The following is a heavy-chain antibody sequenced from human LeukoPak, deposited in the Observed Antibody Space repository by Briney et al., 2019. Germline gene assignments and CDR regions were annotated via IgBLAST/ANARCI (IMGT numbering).Heavy chain of an antibody. CDR2: IYYSGST. CDR3: ARGRGGDYYYYYMDV. J-gene: IGHJ6*03. CDR1: GGSISSYY. D-gene: IGHD2-15*01. Sequence: SETLSLTCTVSGGSISSYYWSWIRQPPGKGLEWIGYIYYSGSTNYNPSLTSRVTISMDTPKNQFSLKLSSVTAADTAVYYCARGRGGDYYYYYMDVWGKGTTVTVSS. V-gene: IGHV4-59*01.